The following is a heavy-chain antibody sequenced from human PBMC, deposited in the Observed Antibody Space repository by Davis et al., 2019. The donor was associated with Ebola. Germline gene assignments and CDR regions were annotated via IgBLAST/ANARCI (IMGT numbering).Heavy chain of an antibody. V-gene: IGHV1-69*13. D-gene: IGHD5-18*01. CDR1: GGTFSSYA. CDR3: ASGESRGYSYVTYYFDY. J-gene: IGHJ4*02. Sequence: SVKVSCKASGGTFSSYAISWVRQAPGQGLEWMGGIIPIFGTANYAQKFQGRVTITADESTSTAYMELSSLRSEDTAVYYCASGESRGYSYVTYYFDYWGQGTLVTVSS. CDR2: IIPIFGTA.